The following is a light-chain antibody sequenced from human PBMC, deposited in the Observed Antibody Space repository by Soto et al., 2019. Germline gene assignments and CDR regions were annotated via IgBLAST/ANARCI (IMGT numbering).Light chain of an antibody. CDR2: GAS. V-gene: IGKV3-15*01. CDR1: QSVSSN. CDR3: QQYAVWPPQT. Sequence: EIVLTQSPGTLSLSPGERATLSCRASQSVSSNNLAWYQQKPGQTPRLLIFGASTRATGIPARFSGSGSGTEFTLTISSLQPEDFAVYYCQQYAVWPPQTFGQGTKVEIK. J-gene: IGKJ1*01.